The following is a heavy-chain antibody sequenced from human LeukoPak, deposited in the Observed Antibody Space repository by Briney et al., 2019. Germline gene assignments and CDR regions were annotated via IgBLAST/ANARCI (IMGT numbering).Heavy chain of an antibody. D-gene: IGHD3-10*01. J-gene: IGHJ3*02. V-gene: IGHV3-21*01. Sequence: GGSLRLSCAASGFTFSSYSMNWVRQAPGKGLEWVSSISSSSSYIYYADSVKGRFTISRDNAKNSLYLQMNSLRAEDTAVYYCAREAQGPAGSDAFDIWGQGTMVTVSS. CDR3: AREAQGPAGSDAFDI. CDR2: ISSSSSYI. CDR1: GFTFSSYS.